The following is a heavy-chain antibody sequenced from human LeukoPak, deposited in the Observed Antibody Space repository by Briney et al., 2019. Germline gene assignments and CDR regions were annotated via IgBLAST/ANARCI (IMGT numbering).Heavy chain of an antibody. J-gene: IGHJ6*02. D-gene: IGHD4-23*01. Sequence: SVKVSCKASGGTFSSYAISWVRQAPGQGPEWMGGIIPIFGTANYAQKFQGRVTITADESTSTAYMELSSLRSEDTAVYYCASRPEYYGGNSEYYYGMDVWGQGTTVTVSS. CDR3: ASRPEYYGGNSEYYYGMDV. CDR2: IIPIFGTA. V-gene: IGHV1-69*01. CDR1: GGTFSSYA.